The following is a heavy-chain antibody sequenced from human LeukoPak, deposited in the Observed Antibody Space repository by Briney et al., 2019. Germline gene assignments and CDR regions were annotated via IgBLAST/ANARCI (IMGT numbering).Heavy chain of an antibody. Sequence: PGGSLRLSCAASGFTFSSYGMHWVRQAPGKGLEWVAFIRYDGSNKYYADSVKGRFTISRDNSKNTLYLQMNSLRAEDTAVYYCAKEGDDFWSGLYYYYMDGWGKGTTVTVSS. CDR1: GFTFSSYG. CDR3: AKEGDDFWSGLYYYYMDG. J-gene: IGHJ6*03. CDR2: IRYDGSNK. V-gene: IGHV3-30*02. D-gene: IGHD3-3*01.